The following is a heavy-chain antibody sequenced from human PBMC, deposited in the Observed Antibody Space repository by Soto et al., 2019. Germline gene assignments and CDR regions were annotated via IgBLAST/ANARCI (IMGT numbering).Heavy chain of an antibody. D-gene: IGHD3-3*01. CDR3: ARAVIYDFWSGYLSYYYYYGMDV. CDR1: GGSISSYY. Sequence: SETLSLTCTVSGGSISSYYWNWIRQPPGNGLEWIGYIYYSGSTNYNPSLKSRVTISVDTSKNQFSLKLSSVTAADTAVYYCARAVIYDFWSGYLSYYYYYGMDVWGQGTTVTVSS. V-gene: IGHV4-59*08. CDR2: IYYSGST. J-gene: IGHJ6*02.